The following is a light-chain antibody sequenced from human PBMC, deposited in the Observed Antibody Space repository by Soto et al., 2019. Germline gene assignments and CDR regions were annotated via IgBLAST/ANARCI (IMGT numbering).Light chain of an antibody. CDR2: AAS. CDR3: KQSYSTPIT. Sequence: DIQLTQSPSFLSASVGDRVTITCRASQGISSYLAWYQQKPGKAPKLLIYAASSLQSGVPSRFSGSGSGTDFTLTISRLQTEDFATYYCKQSYSTPITFGQGNRREI. J-gene: IGKJ5*01. CDR1: QGISSY. V-gene: IGKV1-9*01.